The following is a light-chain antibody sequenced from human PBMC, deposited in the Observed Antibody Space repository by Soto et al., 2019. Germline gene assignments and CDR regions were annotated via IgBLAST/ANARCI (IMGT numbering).Light chain of an antibody. V-gene: IGLV2-14*01. Sequence: QSALTQPASVSGSPGQSITISCTGTSSDVGDYNYVSWYQQHPGKVPKLMIYDVSNRPSGVSYRFSGSKSGNTASLTISGLQAEDEADYYCSSYTSSTSTRAFGGGTKLTAL. CDR1: SSDVGDYNY. J-gene: IGLJ2*01. CDR2: DVS. CDR3: SSYTSSTSTRA.